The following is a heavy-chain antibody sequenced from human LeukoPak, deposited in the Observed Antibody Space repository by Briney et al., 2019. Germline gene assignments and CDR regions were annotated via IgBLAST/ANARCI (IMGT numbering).Heavy chain of an antibody. V-gene: IGHV1-69*13. CDR3: ARDRDNSYRLVED. Sequence: SVKVSCKASGYTFTSYDINWVRQATGQGLEWMGGIIPIFGTANYAQKFQGRVTITADESTSTAYMELSSLRSEDTAVYYCARDRDNSYRLVEDWGQGTLVTVSS. J-gene: IGHJ4*02. D-gene: IGHD6-19*01. CDR2: IIPIFGTA. CDR1: GYTFTSYD.